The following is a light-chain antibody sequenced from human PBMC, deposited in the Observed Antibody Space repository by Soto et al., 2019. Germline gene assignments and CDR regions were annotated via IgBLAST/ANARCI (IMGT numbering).Light chain of an antibody. CDR3: QQYNSYSRT. CDR2: DAS. CDR1: QNINNY. Sequence: TQSRSSLSPSLVERVTITCQASQNINNYLNWYQQKPGKAPKLLIYDASSLESGVPSRFSGSGSGTEFTLTISSLQPDDFAPYYCQQYNSYSRTFGQGTKVAIK. J-gene: IGKJ1*01. V-gene: IGKV1-5*01.